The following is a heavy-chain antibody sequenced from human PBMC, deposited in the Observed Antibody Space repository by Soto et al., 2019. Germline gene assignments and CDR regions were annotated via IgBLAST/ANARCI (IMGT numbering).Heavy chain of an antibody. J-gene: IGHJ6*02. CDR1: GGSISSGDYY. CDR2: IYYSGST. V-gene: IGHV4-30-4*01. Sequence: PSETLSLTCTVSGGSISSGDYYWSWIRHPPGKGLEWIGYIYYSGSTYYNPSLKSRVTISVDTSKNQFSLKLSSVTAADTAVYYCARNITMVRGVYYYYYGMDVWGQGTTVTVSS. D-gene: IGHD3-10*01. CDR3: ARNITMVRGVYYYYYGMDV.